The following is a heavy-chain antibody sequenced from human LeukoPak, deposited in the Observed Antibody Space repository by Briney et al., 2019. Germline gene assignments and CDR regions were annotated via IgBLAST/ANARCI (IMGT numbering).Heavy chain of an antibody. D-gene: IGHD2-15*01. V-gene: IGHV1-46*01. J-gene: IGHJ6*03. CDR1: GYTFTSYY. Sequence: GASVKVSCKASGYTFTSYYMHWVRQAPGQGLEWMGIINPSGGSTSYAQKLQGRVTMTRDTSTSTVYMELSSLRSEDTAVYYCARSGEYCSGGSCYVYYYMDVWGKGTTVTVSS. CDR2: INPSGGST. CDR3: ARSGEYCSGGSCYVYYYMDV.